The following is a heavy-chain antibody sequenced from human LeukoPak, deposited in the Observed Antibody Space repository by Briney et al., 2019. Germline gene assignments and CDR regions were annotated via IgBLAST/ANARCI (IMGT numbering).Heavy chain of an antibody. J-gene: IGHJ4*02. Sequence: SETLSLTCTVSGGSISSYYWSWIRQPPGKGLEWIGYIYYSGSTNYNPSLKSRVTISVDTSKNQFSLKLSSVTAADTAVYYCARGLKDTAMAFDYWGQGTLVTVSS. D-gene: IGHD5-18*01. CDR1: GGSISSYY. V-gene: IGHV4-59*01. CDR2: IYYSGST. CDR3: ARGLKDTAMAFDY.